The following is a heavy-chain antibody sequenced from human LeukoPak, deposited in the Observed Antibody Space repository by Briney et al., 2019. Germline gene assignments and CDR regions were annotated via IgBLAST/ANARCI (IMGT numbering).Heavy chain of an antibody. CDR2: IYWDDDK. D-gene: IGHD3-10*01. CDR3: AHRNLYGSGSWYFDY. J-gene: IGHJ4*02. CDR1: AFSLSTSGVG. Sequence: SGPTLVNPTQTLTLTCTFSAFSLSTSGVGVGWIRQPPGKALEWLALIYWDDDKRYIPSLKSRLTITKDTSKNQVVLTMTNKDPVDTATYYCAHRNLYGSGSWYFDYWGQGTLVTVSS. V-gene: IGHV2-5*02.